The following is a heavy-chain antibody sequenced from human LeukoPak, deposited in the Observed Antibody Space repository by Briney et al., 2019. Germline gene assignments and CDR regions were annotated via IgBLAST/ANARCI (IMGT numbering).Heavy chain of an antibody. CDR1: GYTFTSYG. V-gene: IGHV1-18*01. J-gene: IGHJ4*02. Sequence: ASVKVSCKASGYTFTSYGISWVRQAPGQGLQWMGWISAYNGNTNYAQKLQGRVTMTTDTSTSTAYMELRSLRSGDTAVYYCAREIGVGQWLAIDYWGQGTLVTVSS. CDR3: AREIGVGQWLAIDY. D-gene: IGHD6-19*01. CDR2: ISAYNGNT.